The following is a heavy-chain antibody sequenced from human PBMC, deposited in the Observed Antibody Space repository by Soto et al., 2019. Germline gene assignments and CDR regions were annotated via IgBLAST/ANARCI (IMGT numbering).Heavy chain of an antibody. CDR2: IYYSGST. CDR1: GGSISSSSYY. J-gene: IGHJ6*02. CDR3: ARESSPSYYGRDV. Sequence: SETLSLTCTVSGGSISSSSYYWGWIRQPPGKGLEWIGYIYYSGSTNYNPSLKSRVTISVDTSKNQFSLKLSSVTAADTAVYYWARESSPSYYGRDVWGQGTTVTVSS. V-gene: IGHV4-61*01.